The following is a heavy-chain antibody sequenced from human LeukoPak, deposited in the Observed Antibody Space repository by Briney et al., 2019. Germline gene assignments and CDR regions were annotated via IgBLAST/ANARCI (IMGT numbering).Heavy chain of an antibody. V-gene: IGHV4-61*02. CDR1: GGSISSGSYY. D-gene: IGHD3-10*01. Sequence: SETLSLTCTVSGGSISSGSYYWSWIRQPAGKGLEWIGRIYTSGSTNYNPSLKSRVTISVDTSKNQFSLKLSSVTAADTAVYYCARADNYYGSGIWGQGTLVTVSS. CDR3: ARADNYYGSGI. J-gene: IGHJ4*02. CDR2: IYTSGST.